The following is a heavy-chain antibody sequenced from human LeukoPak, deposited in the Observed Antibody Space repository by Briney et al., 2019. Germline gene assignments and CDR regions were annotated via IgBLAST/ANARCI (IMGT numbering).Heavy chain of an antibody. D-gene: IGHD1-14*01. Sequence: GGSLSLTCAASGFTISSSVMGWVRQAPGKGLEWVSSISGGGGTTYYADSVKGRFTISRDNSKKTLFLQMTSLRAEDTSVYYWSKDQVRIISGSLCNCGQGTLVTVSS. V-gene: IGHV3-23*01. J-gene: IGHJ4*02. CDR2: ISGGGGTT. CDR3: SKDQVRIISGSLCN. CDR1: GFTISSSV.